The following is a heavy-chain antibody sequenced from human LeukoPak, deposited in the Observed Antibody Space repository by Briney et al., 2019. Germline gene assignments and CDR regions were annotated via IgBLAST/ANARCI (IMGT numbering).Heavy chain of an antibody. CDR3: ARVVDTAMVRYYYYYMDV. CDR2: MNPNSGNT. Sequence: GASVKVSCKASGYTFTSYDINWVRQATGQGLEWMGWMNPNSGNTNYAQKLQGRVTMTTDTSTSTAYMELRSLRSDDTAVYYCARVVDTAMVRYYYYYMDVWGKGTTVTVSS. J-gene: IGHJ6*03. CDR1: GYTFTSYD. V-gene: IGHV1-18*01. D-gene: IGHD5-18*01.